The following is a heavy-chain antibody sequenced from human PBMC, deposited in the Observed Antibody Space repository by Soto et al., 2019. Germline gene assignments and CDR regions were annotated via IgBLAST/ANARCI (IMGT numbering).Heavy chain of an antibody. J-gene: IGHJ3*01. V-gene: IGHV1-8*01. CDR1: GYTFISYN. D-gene: IGHD6-6*01. CDR3: AREGDSSSSRGGFDL. CDR2: MNPNTGNT. Sequence: QVQLVQSGAEVKKPGASVKVSCKAAGYTFISYNVHWVRQATGQGPAWMGWMNPNTGNTFYAQKFQGRVTMTRDTSMRTANMELTSLRSEDTAVYSCAREGDSSSSRGGFDLWGQGTMVTVSS.